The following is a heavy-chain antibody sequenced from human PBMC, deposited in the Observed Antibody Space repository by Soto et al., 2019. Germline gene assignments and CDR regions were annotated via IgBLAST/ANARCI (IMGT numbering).Heavy chain of an antibody. CDR3: ARARATIAAAAIFDC. V-gene: IGHV4-4*02. J-gene: IGHJ4*02. CDR2: VYRTGST. CDR1: GGSISTSNW. D-gene: IGHD6-13*01. Sequence: QVQLQESGPGLVKPSGTLSLTCAVSGGSISTSNWWSWVRQPPGKGLEWIGEVYRTGSTNYNPSLESRVIVSVDKSNNLFALKLTSVTAADTAVYYCARARATIAAAAIFDCWGQGTLVTVSS.